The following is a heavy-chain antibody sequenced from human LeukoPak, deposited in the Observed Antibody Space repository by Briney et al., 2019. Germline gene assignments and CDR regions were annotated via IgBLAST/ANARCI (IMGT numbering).Heavy chain of an antibody. V-gene: IGHV3-20*01. CDR1: GFTFSSYA. J-gene: IGHJ4*02. Sequence: GGSLRLSCAASGFTFSSYAMSWVRQAPGKGLEWVSAISGSGGSTGYADSVKGRFTISRDNAKNSLYLQMNSLRAEDTALYHCASLHCSSTSCPLHYWGQGTLVTVSS. CDR2: ISGSGGST. CDR3: ASLHCSSTSCPLHY. D-gene: IGHD2-2*01.